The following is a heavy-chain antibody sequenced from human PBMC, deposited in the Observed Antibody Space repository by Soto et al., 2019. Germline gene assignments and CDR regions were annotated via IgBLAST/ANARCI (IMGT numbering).Heavy chain of an antibody. CDR1: GYTFTGYY. J-gene: IGHJ4*02. CDR2: INPNSGGT. Sequence: ASVKVSCKASGYTFTGYYMHWVRQAPGQGLEWMGWINPNSGGTNYAQKFQGRVTMTRDTSISTAYMELSRLRSDDTALYYCARVVYDTRDPHRFDYWGQGTLVTVSS. CDR3: ARVVYDTRDPHRFDY. V-gene: IGHV1-2*02. D-gene: IGHD3-9*01.